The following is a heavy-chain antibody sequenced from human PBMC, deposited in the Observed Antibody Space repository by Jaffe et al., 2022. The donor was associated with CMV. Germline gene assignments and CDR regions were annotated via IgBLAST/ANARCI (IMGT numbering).Heavy chain of an antibody. J-gene: IGHJ4*02. CDR2: ISYGGTT. V-gene: IGHV4-39*01. CDR1: GDSLRHSPYF. D-gene: IGHD3-22*01. CDR3: ARHQTPTYDYDSSGPFVY. Sequence: QLQLQESGPGLVKPSETLSLTCTVSGDSLRHSPYFWGWIRQPPGKGLEWIGSISYGGTTYHNPSLKSRLTISVDMSENQFSVRLNSVTAADTAVYFCARHQTPTYDYDSSGPFVYWGQGILVIVSS.